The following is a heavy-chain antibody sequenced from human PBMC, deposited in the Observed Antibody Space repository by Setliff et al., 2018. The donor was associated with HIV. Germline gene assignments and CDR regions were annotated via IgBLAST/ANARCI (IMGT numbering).Heavy chain of an antibody. V-gene: IGHV4-34*01. CDR2: INHSGST. Sequence: SETLSLTCAVFGGSFTDYYWIWIRQPPGKGLEWIGEINHSGSTHYNPSLKSRFIISVDTSKDQFSLKVNSMTAADTAVYYCARGARLLAAYSDRWDYFYMAVWGKGTTVTVSS. D-gene: IGHD1-26*01. CDR1: GGSFTDYY. CDR3: ARGARLLAAYSDRWDYFYMAV. J-gene: IGHJ6*03.